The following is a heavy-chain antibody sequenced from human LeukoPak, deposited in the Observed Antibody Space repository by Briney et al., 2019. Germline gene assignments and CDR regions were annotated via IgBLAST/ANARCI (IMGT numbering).Heavy chain of an antibody. CDR2: ISSNGDST. V-gene: IGHV3-64D*06. CDR3: VKGYSSSWYSAPRIWFDP. D-gene: IGHD6-13*01. CDR1: GFTFSSYA. Sequence: GGSLRLSCSASGFTFSSYAMHWVRQAPGKGLEYVSAISSNGDSTYYADSVKGRFTISRDNSKNTLYLQMSSLRAEDTAVYHCVKGYSSSWYSAPRIWFDPWGQGTLVTVSS. J-gene: IGHJ5*02.